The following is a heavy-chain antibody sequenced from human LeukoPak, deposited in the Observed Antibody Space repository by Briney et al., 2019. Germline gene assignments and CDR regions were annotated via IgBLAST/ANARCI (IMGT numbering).Heavy chain of an antibody. CDR3: ARGSIVGATFDYFDY. J-gene: IGHJ4*02. Sequence: ASVKVSCKASGYTFTGYYIHWVRQAPGQGLEWMGWINPNSGGTNYAQKFQGRVTMTRDTSISTAYMDLSRLRSDDTAVYYCARGSIVGATFDYFDYWGQGTLVTVSS. CDR1: GYTFTGYY. V-gene: IGHV1-2*02. CDR2: INPNSGGT. D-gene: IGHD1-26*01.